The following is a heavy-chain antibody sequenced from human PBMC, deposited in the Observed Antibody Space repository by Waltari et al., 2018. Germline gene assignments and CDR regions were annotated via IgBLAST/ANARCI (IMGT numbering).Heavy chain of an antibody. V-gene: IGHV3-30*18. CDR3: AKDQYSGYLDY. CDR1: GFTFSSYG. CDR2: KSYDGSNK. Sequence: QVQLVESGGGVVQPGRSLRLSCAASGFTFSSYGMHWVRQAPGKGLAGVAGKSYDGSNKDYAESVKGRFTISRDNSKNTLYLQMNSLRAEDTAVYYCAKDQYSGYLDYWGQGTLVTVSS. D-gene: IGHD5-12*01. J-gene: IGHJ4*02.